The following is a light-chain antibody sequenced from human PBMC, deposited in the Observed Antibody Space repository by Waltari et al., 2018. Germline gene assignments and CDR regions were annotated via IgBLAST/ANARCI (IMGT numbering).Light chain of an antibody. CDR3: QAWDRGTRGV. Sequence: SYDLTQPPSVSVSPGQTASITCSGDELGNRYVCWYQQKPGQSPGLNIYQNGRRAPGIPDRLSGSNPGNTATLTISGNQAMDEADYYCQAWDRGTRGVFGGGTRLTVL. CDR2: QNG. CDR1: ELGNRY. V-gene: IGLV3-1*01. J-gene: IGLJ2*01.